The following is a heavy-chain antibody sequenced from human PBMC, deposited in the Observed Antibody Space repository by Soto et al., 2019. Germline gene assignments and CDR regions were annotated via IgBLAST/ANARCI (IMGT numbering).Heavy chain of an antibody. J-gene: IGHJ4*02. V-gene: IGHV3-23*01. CDR2: ISGSGGST. D-gene: IGHD3-22*01. CDR3: AKFFHTYNSPTPMIVVVTYFDY. Sequence: EVQLLESGGGLVQPGGSLRLSCAASGFTFSSYAMSWVRQAPGKGLEWVSAISGSGGSTYYADSVKGRFTISRDNSKNTLYLQMNSLRAEDTAVYYCAKFFHTYNSPTPMIVVVTYFDYWGQGTLVTVSS. CDR1: GFTFSSYA.